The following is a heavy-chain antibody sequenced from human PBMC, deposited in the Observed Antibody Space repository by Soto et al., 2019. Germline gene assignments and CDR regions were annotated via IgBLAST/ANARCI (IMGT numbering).Heavy chain of an antibody. CDR2: ISYDGSNK. CDR1: GFTFSSYA. Sequence: VGSLRLSCAASGFTFSSYAMHWVRQAPGKGLEWVAVISYDGSNKYYADSVKGRFTISRDNSKNTLYLQMNSLRAEYTAVYYCARDREYCSGGSCYYFDYWGQGTLVTVSS. D-gene: IGHD2-15*01. V-gene: IGHV3-30-3*01. CDR3: ARDREYCSGGSCYYFDY. J-gene: IGHJ4*02.